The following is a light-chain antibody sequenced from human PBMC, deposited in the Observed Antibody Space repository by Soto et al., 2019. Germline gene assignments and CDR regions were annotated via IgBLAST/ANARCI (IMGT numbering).Light chain of an antibody. V-gene: IGKV1-39*01. J-gene: IGKJ1*01. Sequence: DIQMTQSPSSLSASVGDRVTITCRASQSISSYLNWYQQKPGKAPKLLIYAASSLQSGVPSRSSGSGSGTDFTLTISSLQPEDFATYYCQQSYSTTWTFGQGTKV. CDR1: QSISSY. CDR2: AAS. CDR3: QQSYSTTWT.